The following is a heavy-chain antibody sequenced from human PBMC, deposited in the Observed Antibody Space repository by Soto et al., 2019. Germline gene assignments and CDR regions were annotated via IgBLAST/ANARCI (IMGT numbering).Heavy chain of an antibody. D-gene: IGHD6-19*01. Sequence: TSETLSLTCTVSGGSISSSSYYWGWIRQPPGKGLEWIGSIYYSGSTYYNPSLKSRVTISVDTSKNQFSLKLSSVTAADTAVYYCASIAVYYFDYWGQGTLVTVSS. CDR1: GGSISSSSYY. V-gene: IGHV4-39*01. CDR3: ASIAVYYFDY. CDR2: IYYSGST. J-gene: IGHJ4*02.